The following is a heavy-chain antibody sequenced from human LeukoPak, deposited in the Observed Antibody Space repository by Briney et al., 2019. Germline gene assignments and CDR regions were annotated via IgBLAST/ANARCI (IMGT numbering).Heavy chain of an antibody. CDR2: IRYDGSNK. CDR3: ATNYDSSGYPFDY. CDR1: GFTFSSYG. Sequence: GGSLRLSCAASGFTFSSYGMHWVRQAPGKGLEWVAFIRYDGSNKYYADSVKGRFTISRDNSKNTLYLQMNSLRAEDTAVYYCATNYDSSGYPFDYWGQGTLVTVSS. V-gene: IGHV3-30*02. D-gene: IGHD3-22*01. J-gene: IGHJ4*02.